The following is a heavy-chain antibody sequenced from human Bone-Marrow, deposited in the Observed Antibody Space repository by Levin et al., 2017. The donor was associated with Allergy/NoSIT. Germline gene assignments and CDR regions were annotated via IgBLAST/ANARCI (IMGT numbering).Heavy chain of an antibody. CDR3: TTVVSRGDSSGYYYYYYGMDV. D-gene: IGHD3-22*01. Sequence: GESLKISCAASGFTFSNAWMSWVRQAPGKGLEWVGRIKSKTDGGTTDYAAPVKGRFTISRDDSKNTLYLQMNSLKTEDTAVYYCTTVVSRGDSSGYYYYYYGMDVWGQGTTVTVSS. CDR2: IKSKTDGGTT. V-gene: IGHV3-15*01. CDR1: GFTFSNAW. J-gene: IGHJ6*02.